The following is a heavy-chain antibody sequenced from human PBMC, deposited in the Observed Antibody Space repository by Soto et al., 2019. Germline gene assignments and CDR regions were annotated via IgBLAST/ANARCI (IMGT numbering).Heavy chain of an antibody. CDR2: IIPIFGTA. V-gene: IGHV1-69*13. D-gene: IGHD2-2*01. CDR3: ARASYCSSTSCYSGRAKYYYYYGMDV. Sequence: PVKASCKASGGTFSRYAISWVRQAPGQGLEWMGGIIPIFGTANYAQKFQGRVTITADESTSTAYMELSSLRSEDTAVYYCARASYCSSTSCYSGRAKYYYYYGMDVWGQGTTVTVSS. J-gene: IGHJ6*02. CDR1: GGTFSRYA.